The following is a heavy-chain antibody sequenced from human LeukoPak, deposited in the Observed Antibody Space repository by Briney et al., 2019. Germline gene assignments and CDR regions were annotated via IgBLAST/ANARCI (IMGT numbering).Heavy chain of an antibody. D-gene: IGHD3-10*01. Sequence: SETLSLTCTVSGGSISSYYWSWIRQPPGKGLEWIGYIYYSGSTNCNPSLKSRVTISVDTSKNQFSLKLSSVTAADTAVYYCARRLGYGSGPTNWFDPWGQGTLVTVSS. V-gene: IGHV4-59*08. CDR3: ARRLGYGSGPTNWFDP. CDR1: GGSISSYY. CDR2: IYYSGST. J-gene: IGHJ5*02.